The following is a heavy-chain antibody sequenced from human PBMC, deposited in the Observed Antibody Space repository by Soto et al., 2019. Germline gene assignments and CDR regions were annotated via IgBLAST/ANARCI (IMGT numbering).Heavy chain of an antibody. Sequence: QVQLQESGPGLVKPSQTLSLTCTVSGGSISSGGYYWSWIRQHPGKGLEWIGYIYYSGSTYYNPSLKSRVTISVDPSKNQFSLKLSSVTAADTAVYYCARGDIVVVVAANAFDIWGQGTMVTVSS. D-gene: IGHD2-15*01. V-gene: IGHV4-31*03. J-gene: IGHJ3*02. CDR2: IYYSGST. CDR1: GGSISSGGYY. CDR3: ARGDIVVVVAANAFDI.